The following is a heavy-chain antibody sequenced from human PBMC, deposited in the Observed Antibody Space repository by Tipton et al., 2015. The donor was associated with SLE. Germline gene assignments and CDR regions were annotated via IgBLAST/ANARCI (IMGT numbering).Heavy chain of an antibody. Sequence: SLRLSCSASGFTFSSYGMHWVRQAPGKGLEWVAVIWYDGSNKYYADSVKGRFTISRDNSKNTLYLQMNSLRAEDTAVYYCAQAGGTEYFQHWGQGTLVTVSS. D-gene: IGHD6-13*01. V-gene: IGHV3-33*08. CDR3: AQAGGTEYFQH. CDR2: IWYDGSNK. J-gene: IGHJ1*01. CDR1: GFTFSSYG.